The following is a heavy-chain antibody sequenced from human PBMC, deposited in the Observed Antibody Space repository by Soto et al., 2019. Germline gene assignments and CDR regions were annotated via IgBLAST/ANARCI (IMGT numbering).Heavy chain of an antibody. CDR3: ASSHKGGVIADRWYWFDP. CDR2: INHSGST. J-gene: IGHJ5*02. V-gene: IGHV4-34*01. Sequence: NPSETLSLTCAVYGGSFSGYYWSWIRQPPGKGLEWIGEINHSGSTNYNPSLKSRVTISVDTSKNQFSLKLSSVTAADTAVYYCASSHKGGVIADRWYWFDPWGQGTLVTVSS. CDR1: GGSFSGYY. D-gene: IGHD3-16*02.